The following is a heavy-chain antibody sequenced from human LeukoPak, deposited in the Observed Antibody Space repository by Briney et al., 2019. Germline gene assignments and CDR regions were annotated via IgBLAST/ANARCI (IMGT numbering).Heavy chain of an antibody. V-gene: IGHV3-30*04. CDR3: ARDYSMVRGAKSVYYYYGMDV. CDR1: GFTFSSYA. D-gene: IGHD3-10*01. J-gene: IGHJ6*04. CDR2: ISYDGSNK. Sequence: AGGSLRLSCAASGFTFSSYAMHWVRQAPGKGLEWVAVISYDGSNKYYADSVKGRFTISSDNSKNTLYLQMNSLRAEDTAVYYCARDYSMVRGAKSVYYYYGMDVGGKGTTVTVSS.